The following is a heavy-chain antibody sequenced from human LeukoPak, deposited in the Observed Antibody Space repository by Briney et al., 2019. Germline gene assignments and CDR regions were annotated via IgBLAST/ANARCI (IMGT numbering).Heavy chain of an antibody. CDR3: ARDLRPFAHRSSGLYYFDY. CDR1: GYTFTGYY. CDR2: INPNSGGT. Sequence: ASVKVSCKASGYTFTGYYMHWVRQAPGQGLEWMGWINPNSGGTNYAQKFQGRVTMTRDTSISTAYMELSRLRSDDTAVYYCARDLRPFAHRSSGLYYFDYWGQGTLVTVSS. D-gene: IGHD3-22*01. V-gene: IGHV1-2*02. J-gene: IGHJ4*02.